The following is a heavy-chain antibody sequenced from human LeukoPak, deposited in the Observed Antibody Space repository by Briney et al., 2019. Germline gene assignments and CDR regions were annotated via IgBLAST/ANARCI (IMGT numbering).Heavy chain of an antibody. V-gene: IGHV3-9*01. D-gene: IGHD6-13*01. CDR2: ISWNSGSI. Sequence: GRSLRLSCAASGFTFDDYAMHWVRQAPGKGLEWVSGISWNSGSIDYADSVKGRFTISRDNAKNSLYLQMNSLRPEDTALYYCAKVAGSSWSQEAFDIWGQGTMVTVSS. CDR3: AKVAGSSWSQEAFDI. J-gene: IGHJ3*02. CDR1: GFTFDDYA.